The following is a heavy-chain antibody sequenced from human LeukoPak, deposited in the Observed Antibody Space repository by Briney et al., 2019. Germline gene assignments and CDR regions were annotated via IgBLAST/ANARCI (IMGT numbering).Heavy chain of an antibody. V-gene: IGHV3-21*01. CDR3: ARAGSSPAEFDY. J-gene: IGHJ4*02. Sequence: GGSLRLSCAASGFTFSSYSMNWARQAPGKGLEWVSSISSSSSYIYYADSVKGRFTISRDNAKNSLYLQMNSLRAEDTAVYYCARAGSSPAEFDYWGQGTLVTVSS. CDR2: ISSSSSYI. D-gene: IGHD3-10*01. CDR1: GFTFSSYS.